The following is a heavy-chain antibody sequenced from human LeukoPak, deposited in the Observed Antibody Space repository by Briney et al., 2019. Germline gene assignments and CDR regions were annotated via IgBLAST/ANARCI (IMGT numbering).Heavy chain of an antibody. CDR1: GFTFSSYN. Sequence: GGSLRLSCAASGFTFSSYNMNWVRQAPGKGLEWVSSISSSSRYKYYADSVKGRFTISRDNAKNSLYLQMNSLRAEDTALYFCAQWSRYFDYWGQGTLVTVSS. D-gene: IGHD1-26*01. J-gene: IGHJ4*02. CDR3: AQWSRYFDY. CDR2: ISSSSRYK. V-gene: IGHV3-21*04.